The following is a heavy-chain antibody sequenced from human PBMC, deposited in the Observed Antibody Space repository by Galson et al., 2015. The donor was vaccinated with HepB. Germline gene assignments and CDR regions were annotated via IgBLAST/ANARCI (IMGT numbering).Heavy chain of an antibody. V-gene: IGHV3-21*01. CDR3: ARGGQAGLNNLFDP. CDR1: GFTFSSYS. J-gene: IGHJ5*02. Sequence: SLRLSCAASGFTFSSYSMNWVRQAPGKGLEWVSSISSSSSYIYYADSVKGRFTISRDNAKNSLYLQMNSLRAEDTAVYYCARGGQAGLNNLFDPWGQGTLVTVSS. CDR2: ISSSSSYI. D-gene: IGHD3-10*01.